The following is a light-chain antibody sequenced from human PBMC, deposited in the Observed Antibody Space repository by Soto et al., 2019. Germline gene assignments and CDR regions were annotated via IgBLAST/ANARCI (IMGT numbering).Light chain of an antibody. CDR3: MHATLFPL. J-gene: IGKJ1*01. CDR1: QSLVNSDGNTY. V-gene: IGKV2-24*01. CDR2: KIS. Sequence: DIVMTQAQLSSPVTLGQPASISCRSSQSLVNSDGNTYLSWLQQRPGQPPRLLLYKISNRFSGVPDRFSGSGAGTDFTLKISRVEAEDVGVYYCMHATLFPLFGQGAKVDIK.